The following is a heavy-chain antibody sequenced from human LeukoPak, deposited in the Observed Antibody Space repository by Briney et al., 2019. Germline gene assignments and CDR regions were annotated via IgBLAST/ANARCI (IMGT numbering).Heavy chain of an antibody. Sequence: KSSETLSLTCTVSGDSISSYYWSWIRRPPGKGLEWFGYIYNSESTYYNPSLKSRFTTSVDTSKNQFSLKLTSVTAADTAVYYCARGLLKGQLHLGYSYYMDVWGKGTTITVSS. CDR3: ARGLLKGQLHLGYSYYMDV. V-gene: IGHV4-59*13. CDR1: GDSISSYY. D-gene: IGHD2-2*01. CDR2: IYNSEST. J-gene: IGHJ6*03.